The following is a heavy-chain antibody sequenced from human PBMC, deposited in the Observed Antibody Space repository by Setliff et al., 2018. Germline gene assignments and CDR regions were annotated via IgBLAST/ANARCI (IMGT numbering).Heavy chain of an antibody. CDR2: ILSTGERT. V-gene: IGHV3-23*01. CDR3: ARRAYCSSTTCFDN. D-gene: IGHD2-2*01. J-gene: IGHJ4*02. Sequence: GGSLRLSCAASGFTFSNYAMSWVRQAPGEGLEWVSAILSTGERTLYADSVKGRFTISRDNSKNTLYLQMNSLRAEDTAVYYCARRAYCSSTTCFDNWGQGTLVTVSS. CDR1: GFTFSNYA.